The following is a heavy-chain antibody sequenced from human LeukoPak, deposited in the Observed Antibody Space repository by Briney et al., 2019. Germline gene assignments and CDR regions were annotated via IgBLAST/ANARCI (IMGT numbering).Heavy chain of an antibody. Sequence: ASVKVSCKVSGYTLTELSMHWVRQAPGKGLEWVGGFDPEDGETIYAQKFQGRVTMTEDTSTDTAYMELSSRRSEDTAVYYCATDLRGYYDSSYDAFDIWGQGTMVTVSS. CDR1: GYTLTELS. D-gene: IGHD3-22*01. J-gene: IGHJ3*02. CDR3: ATDLRGYYDSSYDAFDI. V-gene: IGHV1-24*01. CDR2: FDPEDGET.